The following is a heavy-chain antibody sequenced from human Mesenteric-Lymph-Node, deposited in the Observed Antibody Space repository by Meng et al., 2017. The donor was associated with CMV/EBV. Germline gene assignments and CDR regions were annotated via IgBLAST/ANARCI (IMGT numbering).Heavy chain of an antibody. Sequence: VQRRRWWADLWNPPCTLSPTCAVYGCAFSGYYWSWVRQPPGKGLEWIGEINHSGSTNYNPSLKSRVTISVDTSKSQFSLKLSSVTAADTAVYYCARHQRWLKSEGGFNYWGQGTLVTVSS. CDR3: ARHQRWLKSEGGFNY. CDR1: GCAFSGYY. CDR2: INHSGST. V-gene: IGHV4-34*01. D-gene: IGHD4-23*01. J-gene: IGHJ4*02.